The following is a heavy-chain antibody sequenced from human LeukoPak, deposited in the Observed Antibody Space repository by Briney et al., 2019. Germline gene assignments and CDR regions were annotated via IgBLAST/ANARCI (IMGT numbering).Heavy chain of an antibody. CDR3: AKRGSDTWSDFDY. CDR1: GDSISSGTYY. Sequence: SETLSLTCTVSGDSISSGTYYWGWIRQPPGEGLEWVGYIYYSGTTNYNPSLKSRATISVDTSKNQFSLKLSSVTAADTAVYYCAKRGSDTWSDFDYWGQGTLVTVSS. J-gene: IGHJ4*02. D-gene: IGHD1-1*01. V-gene: IGHV4-39*07. CDR2: IYYSGTT.